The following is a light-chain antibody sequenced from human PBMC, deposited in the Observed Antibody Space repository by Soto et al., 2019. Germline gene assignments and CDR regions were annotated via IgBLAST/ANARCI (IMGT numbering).Light chain of an antibody. CDR2: VAS. V-gene: IGKV3-15*01. CDR3: QQYNDSPLT. Sequence: IVMTQYPATLSVSPGETVTLSCRASQSVSSDLAWYQQTPGQTPNLLIYVASTRATGIPARFSGSGSGTDFTLTISSLQAEDFAVYYCQQYNDSPLTFGGGTRVEFK. CDR1: QSVSSD. J-gene: IGKJ4*01.